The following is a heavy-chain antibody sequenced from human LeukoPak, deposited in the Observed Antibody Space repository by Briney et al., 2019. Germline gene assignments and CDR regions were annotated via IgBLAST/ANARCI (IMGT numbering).Heavy chain of an antibody. V-gene: IGHV1-69*13. CDR2: IIPIFGTA. D-gene: IGHD1-26*01. Sequence: GASVKVSCTASGGTFSSYAISWVRQAPGQGLEWMGGIIPIFGTANYAQKFQGRVTITADESTSTAYMELSSLRSEDTAVYYCARDEVGALKDYYYGMDVWGQGTTVTVSS. CDR1: GGTFSSYA. CDR3: ARDEVGALKDYYYGMDV. J-gene: IGHJ6*02.